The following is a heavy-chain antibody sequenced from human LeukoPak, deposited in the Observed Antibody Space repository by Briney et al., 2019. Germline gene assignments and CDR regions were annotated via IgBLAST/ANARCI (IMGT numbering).Heavy chain of an antibody. J-gene: IGHJ6*02. V-gene: IGHV1-46*01. D-gene: IGHD5-18*01. CDR2: INPSGGNP. CDR3: ARAGGYSYGYSGFYYYYYGMDV. Sequence: ASVKVSCKASGYTFTSYYMHWVRQAPGQGLEWMGIINPSGGNPSYAQKFQGRVTMTRDTSTSTVYMELSSLRSEDTAVYYCARAGGYSYGYSGFYYYYYGMDVWGQGTTVTVSS. CDR1: GYTFTSYY.